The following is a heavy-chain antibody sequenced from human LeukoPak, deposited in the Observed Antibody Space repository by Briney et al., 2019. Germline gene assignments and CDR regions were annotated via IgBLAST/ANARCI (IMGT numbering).Heavy chain of an antibody. CDR1: GFTFSSYG. D-gene: IGHD6-13*01. J-gene: IGHJ4*02. V-gene: IGHV3-30*18. CDR3: AKDIRAGGDKAAAAPFDY. CDR2: ISYDGSNK. Sequence: GRSLRLSCAASGFTFSSYGMHWVRQAPGKGLEWVAVISYDGSNKYYADSVKGRFTISRDNSKNTLYLQMNSLKAEDTAVYYCAKDIRAGGDKAAAAPFDYWGQGTLVTVSS.